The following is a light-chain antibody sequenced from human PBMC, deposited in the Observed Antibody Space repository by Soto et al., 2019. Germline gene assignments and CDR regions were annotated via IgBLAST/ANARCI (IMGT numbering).Light chain of an antibody. CDR1: QSVSNN. Sequence: EIVMTQSPATLSVSPGERATLSCRARQSVSNNLAWYQQKPGQAPRLLIYGATNRATGIPARFSGSGSGTELTLTISSLQSEDFAVYDCQQFNNWPPWTFGQGTKVEVK. CDR3: QQFNNWPPWT. J-gene: IGKJ1*01. CDR2: GAT. V-gene: IGKV3-15*01.